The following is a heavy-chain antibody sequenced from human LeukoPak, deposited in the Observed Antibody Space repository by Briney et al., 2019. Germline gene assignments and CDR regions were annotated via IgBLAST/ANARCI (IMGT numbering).Heavy chain of an antibody. CDR1: EFAFSTYN. V-gene: IGHV3-48*02. Sequence: GGSLRLSCAASEFAFSTYNMNWVRQAPGKGLEWVSYISTGSSTTYYADSVKGRFTISRDNVENSLYLQMNSLRDEDTAVYYCARVAAGYSVNYFDYWGQGALVTVSS. CDR3: ARVAAGYSVNYFDY. CDR2: ISTGSSTT. J-gene: IGHJ4*02. D-gene: IGHD4-23*01.